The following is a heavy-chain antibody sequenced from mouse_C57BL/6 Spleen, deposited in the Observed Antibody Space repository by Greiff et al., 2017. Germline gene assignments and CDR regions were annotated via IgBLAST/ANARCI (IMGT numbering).Heavy chain of an antibody. Sequence: QVQLQQSGAELARPGASVKLSCKASGYTFTSYGISWVKQRTGQGLEWIGEIYPRSGNTYYNEKFKGKATLTADKSSRTAYMELRRLTFEDSAVYFCARRGYYADYWGQGTTLTVSS. CDR1: GYTFTSYG. CDR3: ARRGYYADY. V-gene: IGHV1-81*01. J-gene: IGHJ2*01. CDR2: IYPRSGNT.